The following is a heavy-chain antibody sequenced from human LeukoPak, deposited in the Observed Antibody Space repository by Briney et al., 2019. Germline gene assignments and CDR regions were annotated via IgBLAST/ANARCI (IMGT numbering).Heavy chain of an antibody. CDR3: ARITMVRGPYYYGMDV. J-gene: IGHJ6*02. D-gene: IGHD3-10*01. CDR2: INPNSGGT. Sequence: GASVKASCKASGYTFTGYYMHWVRQAPGQGLEWMGWINPNSGGTNYAQKFQGRVTMTRDTSISTAYMELSRLRSDDTAVYYCARITMVRGPYYYGMDVWGQGTTVTVSS. CDR1: GYTFTGYY. V-gene: IGHV1-2*02.